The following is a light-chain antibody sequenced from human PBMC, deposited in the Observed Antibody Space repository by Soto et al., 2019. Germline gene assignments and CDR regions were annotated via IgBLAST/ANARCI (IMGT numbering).Light chain of an antibody. CDR3: CSYAGSYSYV. CDR1: SSDVGGYSY. CDR2: DVI. Sequence: QSALTQPRSVSGSPGQSVTISCTGTSSDVGGYSYVSWYQQEPGKAPKLMIYDVIKRPSGVPDRFSGSKSDNAASLTISGLQAEDEADYYCCSYAGSYSYVFGTGTKVTVL. J-gene: IGLJ1*01. V-gene: IGLV2-11*01.